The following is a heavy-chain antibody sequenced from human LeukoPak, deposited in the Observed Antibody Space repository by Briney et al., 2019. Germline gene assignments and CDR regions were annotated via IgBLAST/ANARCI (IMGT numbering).Heavy chain of an antibody. CDR1: GGSISIYY. CDR2: TYSSGSN. J-gene: IGHJ6*03. CDR3: ARGYYPPTHFYYMDV. Sequence: RASETLSLTCTVSGGSISIYYWTWIRQPPGEGREWIGYTYSSGSNNYNPSLKSRLTISVDTSRTQVSLKLSSVTAADTAVYYCARGYYPPTHFYYMDVWGKGTTVTVSS. V-gene: IGHV4-4*09. D-gene: IGHD2-15*01.